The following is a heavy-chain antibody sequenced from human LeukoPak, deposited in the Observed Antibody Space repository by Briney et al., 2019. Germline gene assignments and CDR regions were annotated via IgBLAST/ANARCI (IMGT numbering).Heavy chain of an antibody. Sequence: SVKVSCKASGGTFSSYAISWVRQAPGQGLEWMGGIIPIFGTANYAQKFQGRVTITTDESTSTAYMELSSLRSEDTAVYYCARDKNKVGSSWYFPNFDYWGQGTLVTVSS. D-gene: IGHD6-13*01. V-gene: IGHV1-69*05. CDR2: IIPIFGTA. J-gene: IGHJ4*02. CDR3: ARDKNKVGSSWYFPNFDY. CDR1: GGTFSSYA.